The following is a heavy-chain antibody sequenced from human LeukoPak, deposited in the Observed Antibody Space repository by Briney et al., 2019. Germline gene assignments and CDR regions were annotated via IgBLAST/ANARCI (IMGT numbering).Heavy chain of an antibody. CDR2: INPNSGGT. J-gene: IGHJ6*02. CDR1: GYTFTGYY. V-gene: IGHV1-2*04. D-gene: IGHD6-13*01. CDR3: ARDGSSTRDYYYYYGMDV. Sequence: ASVKVSCKASGYTFTGYYMHWVRQAPGQGLEWMGWINPNSGGTNYAQKFQGWVTMTRDTSISTAYMELSRLRSDDTAVYYCARDGSSTRDYYYYYGMDVWGQGTTVTVSS.